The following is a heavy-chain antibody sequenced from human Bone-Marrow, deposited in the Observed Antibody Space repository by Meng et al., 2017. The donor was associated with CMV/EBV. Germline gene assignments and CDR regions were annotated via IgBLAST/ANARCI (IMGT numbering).Heavy chain of an antibody. CDR2: ISPGRGGT. Sequence: ASVKVSCKTSGYPFTTFDVHWVRQAPGQGLEWMGWISPGRGGTKYAERFRDRFTMTADTSITTAYMELTRLTPDDTATYFCERIEGGVAVVTDWGQGTPVTVPS. J-gene: IGHJ1*01. D-gene: IGHD2-21*02. CDR1: GYPFTTFD. V-gene: IGHV1-2*02. CDR3: ERIEGGVAVVTD.